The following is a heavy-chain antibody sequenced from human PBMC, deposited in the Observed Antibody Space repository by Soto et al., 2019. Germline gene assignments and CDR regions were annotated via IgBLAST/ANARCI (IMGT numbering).Heavy chain of an antibody. Sequence: SVKVSCKASGYTFTSYGISWVRQAPGQGLEWIGWISAYNGNTNYAQKFQDRVTMTRDTSTSTAYMELSSLRSEDTVVYYCAADLDDSSGYYFDYWGQGTLVTVSS. J-gene: IGHJ4*02. CDR3: AADLDDSSGYYFDY. CDR1: GYTFTSYG. V-gene: IGHV1-18*01. CDR2: ISAYNGNT. D-gene: IGHD3-22*01.